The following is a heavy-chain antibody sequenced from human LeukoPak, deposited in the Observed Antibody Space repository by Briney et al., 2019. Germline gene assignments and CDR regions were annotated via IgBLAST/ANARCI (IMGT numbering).Heavy chain of an antibody. CDR2: INPNSGGT. Sequence: ASVKVSCKASGYTFTGYYMYWVRQAPGQGLEWMGWINPNSGGTNYAQKFQGRVTMTRDTSISTAYMELSRLRSDDTAVYYCARDYYDSSGYYDYWGQGTLVTVSS. CDR1: GYTFTGYY. CDR3: ARDYYDSSGYYDY. J-gene: IGHJ4*02. D-gene: IGHD3-22*01. V-gene: IGHV1-2*02.